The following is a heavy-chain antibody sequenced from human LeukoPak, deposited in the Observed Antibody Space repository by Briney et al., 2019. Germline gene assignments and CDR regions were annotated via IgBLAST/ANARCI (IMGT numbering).Heavy chain of an antibody. Sequence: GSVKVSCKASGYTFTGYYMHWVRQAPGQGLEWMGWINPNSGGTNYAQKFQGWVTMTRDTSISTAYMELSRLRSDDTAVYYCARDRDDYYFDYWGQGTLVTVSS. CDR1: GYTFTGYY. CDR3: ARDRDDYYFDY. J-gene: IGHJ4*02. CDR2: INPNSGGT. D-gene: IGHD1-1*01. V-gene: IGHV1-2*04.